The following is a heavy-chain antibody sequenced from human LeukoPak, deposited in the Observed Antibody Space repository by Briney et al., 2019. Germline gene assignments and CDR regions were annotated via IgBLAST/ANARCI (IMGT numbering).Heavy chain of an antibody. CDR1: GFTFSNSA. Sequence: PGRSLRLSWAASGFTFSNSAMHWVRQAPGKGLEWEAVISYDGSKKFYADSVKGRFTISRDNSKNTLYLQMSLLRADDTAVYYCARDLNDRNGNSCYFDNWGQGTLVTVSS. D-gene: IGHD1-1*01. CDR3: ARDLNDRNGNSCYFDN. J-gene: IGHJ4*02. V-gene: IGHV3-30-3*01. CDR2: ISYDGSKK.